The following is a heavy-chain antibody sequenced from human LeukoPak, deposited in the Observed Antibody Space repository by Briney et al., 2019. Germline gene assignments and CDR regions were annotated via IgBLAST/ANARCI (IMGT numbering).Heavy chain of an antibody. CDR2: ISAYNGDT. V-gene: IGHV1-18*01. CDR3: ARLTYDTSVYYYYYFYMDV. J-gene: IGHJ6*03. Sequence: GGSLRLSCAASGFTFTNYGISWVRQAPGQGLEWMGWISAYNGDTNYAQKLQGRVTMTTDTSTSTAYMELRSLRSDDTAVYYCARLTYDTSVYYYYYFYMDVWGKGTTVTISS. D-gene: IGHD3-22*01. CDR1: GFTFTNYG.